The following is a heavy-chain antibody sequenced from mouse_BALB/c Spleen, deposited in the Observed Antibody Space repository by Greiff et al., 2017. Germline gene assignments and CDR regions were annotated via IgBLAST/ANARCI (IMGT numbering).Heavy chain of an antibody. V-gene: IGHV7-3*02. Sequence: DVKLVESGGGLVQPGGSLRLSCATSGFTFTDYYMSWVRQPPGKALEWLGFIRNKANGYTTEYSASVKGRFTISRDNSQSILYLQMNTLRAEDSATYYCARDAYGNYVRGYVDYWGQGTTLTVSS. CDR2: IRNKANGYTT. CDR3: ARDAYGNYVRGYVDY. D-gene: IGHD2-1*01. J-gene: IGHJ2*01. CDR1: GFTFTDYY.